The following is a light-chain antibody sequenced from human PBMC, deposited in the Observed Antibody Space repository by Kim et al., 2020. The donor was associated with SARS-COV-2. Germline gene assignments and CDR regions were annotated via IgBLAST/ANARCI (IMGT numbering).Light chain of an antibody. Sequence: QSALTQPAAVSGSPGQSITISCSGTSRDVGGYNYVSWYQQHPGKAPQLMIYDVSKRPSGVSNRFSGSKSGNTASLTISGLQAEDEAGYFCSSCTTSSTYVFGTGTKVTVL. CDR3: SSCTTSSTYV. CDR2: DVS. V-gene: IGLV2-14*03. CDR1: SRDVGGYNY. J-gene: IGLJ1*01.